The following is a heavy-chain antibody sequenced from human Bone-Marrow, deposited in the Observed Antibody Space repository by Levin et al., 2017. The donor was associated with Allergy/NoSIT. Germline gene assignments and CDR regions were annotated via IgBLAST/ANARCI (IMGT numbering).Heavy chain of an antibody. CDR3: ARDPPPIVLDAYYYGMDV. D-gene: IGHD3/OR15-3a*01. V-gene: IGHV3-21*06. J-gene: IGHJ6*02. Sequence: MPGGSLRLSCVASGFAFNRYSINWVRQAPGKGLEWVSSISSRSTYRYYIDSVRGRFTISRDNAKNSVTLQMDSLRPEDTGVYYCARDPPPIVLDAYYYGMDVWGQGTTVTVSS. CDR1: GFAFNRYS. CDR2: ISSRSTYR.